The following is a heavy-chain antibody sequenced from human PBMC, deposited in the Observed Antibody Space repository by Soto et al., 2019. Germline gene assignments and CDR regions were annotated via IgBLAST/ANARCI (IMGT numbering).Heavy chain of an antibody. D-gene: IGHD6-19*01. CDR1: GYTFTSYD. CDR3: ARDSTWGWLAAYGMDV. V-gene: IGHV1-8*01. Sequence: ASVKVSFKASGYTFTSYDINWVRQATGQGLEWMGWMNPNSGNTGYAQKFQGRVTMTRNTSISTAYMELSSLRSEDTAVYYCARDSTWGWLAAYGMDVWGQGTTVTVSS. CDR2: MNPNSGNT. J-gene: IGHJ6*02.